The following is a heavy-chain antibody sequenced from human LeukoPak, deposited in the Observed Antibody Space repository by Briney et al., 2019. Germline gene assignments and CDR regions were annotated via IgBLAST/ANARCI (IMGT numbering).Heavy chain of an antibody. D-gene: IGHD3-10*01. J-gene: IGHJ4*02. CDR2: MRQDGSEK. V-gene: IGHV3-7*03. Sequence: PGGSLRLSCAASGFTFSGYWMNWVRQAPGKGLEWVANMRQDGSEKYYVDSVKGRFTISRDNAKNSLYLQMNSLRAEDTAVYYCARGSNYYGSGIFDYWGQGTLVTVSS. CDR1: GFTFSGYW. CDR3: ARGSNYYGSGIFDY.